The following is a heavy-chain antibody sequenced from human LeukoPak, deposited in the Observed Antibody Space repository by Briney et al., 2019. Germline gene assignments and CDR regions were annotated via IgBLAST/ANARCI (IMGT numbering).Heavy chain of an antibody. D-gene: IGHD5-24*01. V-gene: IGHV3-74*01. CDR1: GFIFSSYW. CDR2: ISDAGAHT. J-gene: IGHJ4*02. CDR3: ARVTGGYNLVDY. Sequence: GGSLRLSCAASGFIFSSYWMHWVRHAPGKGLAWVSRISDAGAHTFYADSVKGRFAMSRDNAKNTLYLQMNSLRAEDTAVYYCARVTGGYNLVDYWGQGTLVTVSS.